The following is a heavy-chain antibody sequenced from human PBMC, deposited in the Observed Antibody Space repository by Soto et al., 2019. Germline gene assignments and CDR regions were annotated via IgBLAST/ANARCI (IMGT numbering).Heavy chain of an antibody. CDR1: GFTFTSHA. V-gene: IGHV3-48*03. CDR2: ISSSGSAT. J-gene: IGHJ3*02. CDR3: ARTFYDSTAFAI. Sequence: GWSLRLSCAASGFTFTSHAMHWVRQTPGKGLEWVSYISSSGSATDYADSVKGRFTISRDNAKNSLYLQMNSLRVEDTGVYYCARTFYDSTAFAICGQGTMVTVSS. D-gene: IGHD3-3*01.